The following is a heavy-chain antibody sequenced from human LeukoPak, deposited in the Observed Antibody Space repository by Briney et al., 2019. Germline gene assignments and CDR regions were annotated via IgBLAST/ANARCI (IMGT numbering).Heavy chain of an antibody. J-gene: IGHJ4*02. CDR2: IYGGGST. CDR3: AGGYDASDY. CDR1: GFAVSNIY. V-gene: IGHV3-66*02. Sequence: GGSLTLSCTASGFAVSNIYIRWVRRAPGKGLGWVSVIYGGGSTNYADSVKGRFTISRDISTNTLSLQINSLRTEDTAVYYCAGGYDASDYWGQGTLVTVSS. D-gene: IGHD3-16*01.